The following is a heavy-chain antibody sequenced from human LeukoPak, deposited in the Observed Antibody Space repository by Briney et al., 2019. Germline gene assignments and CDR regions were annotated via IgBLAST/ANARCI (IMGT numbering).Heavy chain of an antibody. CDR3: ARDLNYGFPTFDI. CDR2: ISSSSSYI. V-gene: IGHV3-21*01. CDR1: GFTFSHYG. Sequence: GGSLRLSCAAAGFTFSHYGMSWVRQAPGKGLEWVSSISSSSSYIYYADSVKGRFTISRDNAKNSLYLQMNSLRAEDTAVYYCARDLNYGFPTFDIWGQGTMVTVSS. D-gene: IGHD3-10*01. J-gene: IGHJ3*02.